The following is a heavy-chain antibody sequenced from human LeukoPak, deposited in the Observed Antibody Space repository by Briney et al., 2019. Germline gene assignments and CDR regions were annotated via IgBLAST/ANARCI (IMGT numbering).Heavy chain of an antibody. V-gene: IGHV4-59*12. CDR2: IYYSGST. CDR1: GGSISSYY. Sequence: KPSETLSLTCTVSGGSISSYYWSWIRQPRGKGLEWIGYIYYSGSTNYNPSLKSRVTMSVDTSKNQFSLKLSSVTAADTAVYYCARSEPSTYYDFWSGYSRGEYWGQGTLVTVSS. CDR3: ARSEPSTYYDFWSGYSRGEY. D-gene: IGHD3-3*01. J-gene: IGHJ4*02.